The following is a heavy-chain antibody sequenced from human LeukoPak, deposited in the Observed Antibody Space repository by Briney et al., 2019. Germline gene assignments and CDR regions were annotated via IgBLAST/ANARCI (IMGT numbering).Heavy chain of an antibody. Sequence: GESLKISCKPSGYNFTSYWIGWVRQMPGKGLEWMGIIYPGDSDSRYSPSFQGQVTISADKSISTAYLQWSSLKASDTAMYYCARGRLQWLDYFDYWGQGTLVTVSS. D-gene: IGHD6-19*01. CDR2: IYPGDSDS. CDR1: GYNFTSYW. J-gene: IGHJ4*02. CDR3: ARGRLQWLDYFDY. V-gene: IGHV5-51*01.